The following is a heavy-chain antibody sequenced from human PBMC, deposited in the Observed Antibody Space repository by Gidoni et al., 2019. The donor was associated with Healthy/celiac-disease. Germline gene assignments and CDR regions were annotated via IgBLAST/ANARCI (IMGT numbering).Heavy chain of an antibody. D-gene: IGHD4-4*01. Sequence: QVQLVESGGGVVQPGRSLRLSCAASGFTSSSYGMHWVRQAPGKGREWVAVISYDGSNKYYADSVKGRFTISRDNSKNTLYLQMNSLRAEDTAVYYCATGYSNYTLTPLDYWGQGTLVTVSS. CDR2: ISYDGSNK. CDR3: ATGYSNYTLTPLDY. V-gene: IGHV3-30*03. J-gene: IGHJ4*02. CDR1: GFTSSSYG.